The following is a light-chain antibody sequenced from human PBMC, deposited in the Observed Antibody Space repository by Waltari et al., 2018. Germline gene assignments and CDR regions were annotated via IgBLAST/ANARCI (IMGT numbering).Light chain of an antibody. CDR1: HSINVY. CDR2: AAS. Sequence: DIYMTQSPPSLSASVGDRVTITCRASHSINVYLNWYQHKPGKAPKLLIYAASTLQNGVPSRFSGSGSETDFTLTISSLQPEDSAIYYCQQSYSTRALTFSGGTKVEI. J-gene: IGKJ4*01. CDR3: QQSYSTRALT. V-gene: IGKV1-39*01.